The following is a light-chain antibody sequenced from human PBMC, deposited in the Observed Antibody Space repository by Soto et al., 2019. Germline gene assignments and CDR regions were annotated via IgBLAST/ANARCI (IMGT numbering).Light chain of an antibody. CDR2: AAS. V-gene: IGKV1-6*01. CDR3: LQYYDYPLT. J-gene: IGKJ4*01. Sequence: AIQMTQSPSSLSASVGDRVTITCRASQGIRSDLGWYQQKPGKAPKLLIYAASTLQSGVPSRFSGSGSGTDFTLTIGGLQPEDFATYYCLQYYDYPLTFGGGTKVEIK. CDR1: QGIRSD.